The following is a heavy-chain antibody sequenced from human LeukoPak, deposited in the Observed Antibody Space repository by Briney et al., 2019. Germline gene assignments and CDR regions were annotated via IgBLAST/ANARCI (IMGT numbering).Heavy chain of an antibody. V-gene: IGHV3-66*02. CDR3: ARDGGDDYYYYGMDV. CDR1: GFTVSSNY. CDR2: IYSGSST. J-gene: IGHJ6*02. Sequence: PGGSLRLSCAASGFTVSSNYMSWVRQAPGKGLEWVSVIYSGSSTYYADSVEGRFTISRDNSKNTLYRQMNSLRAEDTAVYYCARDGGDDYYYYGMDVWGQGTTVTVSS. D-gene: IGHD2-21*02.